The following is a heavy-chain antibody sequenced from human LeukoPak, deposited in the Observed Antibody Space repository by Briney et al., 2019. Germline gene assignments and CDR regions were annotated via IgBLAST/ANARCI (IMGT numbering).Heavy chain of an antibody. CDR1: GFTFSSYG. V-gene: IGHV3-33*01. CDR2: IWYDGSNK. Sequence: GGSLRLSCAASGFTFSSYGMPWVRQAPGKGLEWVAVIWYDGSNKYYADSVKGRFTISRDNSKNTLYLQMNSLRAEDTAVYYCAGDGCSSTSCYTGDYYYYGMDVWGQGTTVTVSS. D-gene: IGHD2-2*02. CDR3: AGDGCSSTSCYTGDYYYYGMDV. J-gene: IGHJ6*02.